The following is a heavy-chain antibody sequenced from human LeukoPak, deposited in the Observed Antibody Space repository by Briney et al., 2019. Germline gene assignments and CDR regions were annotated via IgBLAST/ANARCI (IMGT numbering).Heavy chain of an antibody. D-gene: IGHD3-3*01. V-gene: IGHV3-23*01. CDR2: ISGSGGST. CDR3: AKGHNHDTWNPFDY. J-gene: IGHJ4*02. Sequence: PGGSLRLSCAVSGFTISSYAMSWVRQAPGKGLEWVSAISGSGGSTYYADSVKGRFTISRDYSKSTLYVQMNSLRVEDTAVYYCAKGHNHDTWNPFDYWGQGTLVTVSS. CDR1: GFTISSYA.